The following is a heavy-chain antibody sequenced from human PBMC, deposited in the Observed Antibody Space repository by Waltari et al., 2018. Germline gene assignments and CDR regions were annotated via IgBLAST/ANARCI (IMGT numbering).Heavy chain of an antibody. V-gene: IGHV4-59*01. Sequence: QVQLQESGPGLVKPSETLSLTCTVSGGSISSYYWSWIRQPPGKGLEWIVYIYYSGSTNYNPSLKSRVTISVDTSKNQFSLKLSSVTAADTAVYYCARSDTANSSGYQSYYYMDVWGKGTTVTISS. J-gene: IGHJ6*03. CDR3: ARSDTANSSGYQSYYYMDV. CDR1: GGSISSYY. D-gene: IGHD3-22*01. CDR2: IYYSGST.